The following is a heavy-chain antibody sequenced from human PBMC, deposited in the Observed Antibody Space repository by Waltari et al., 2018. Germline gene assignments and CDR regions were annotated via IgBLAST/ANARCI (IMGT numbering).Heavy chain of an antibody. CDR2: IRSRTKGDAT. CDR1: GLVFSDFA. D-gene: IGHD7-27*01. V-gene: IGHV3-73*01. J-gene: IGHJ4*02. Sequence: EVQLVVSGGALVQPGGSLTRSCATSGLVFSDFAFHWVRQASGKWPEWVGRIRSRTKGDATAYSPSVRGRFTISRDDSKSAVYLQMNSQNADYTGEYYSIRPFELGIDWGQGTLVTVSS. CDR3: IRPFELGID.